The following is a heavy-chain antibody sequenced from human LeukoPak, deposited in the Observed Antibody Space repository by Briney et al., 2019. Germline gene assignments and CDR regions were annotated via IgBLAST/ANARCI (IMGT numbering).Heavy chain of an antibody. Sequence: GGSLRLSCEASGFTFRSFAMSWVRQAPGKGLEWLSGISASGHYIYQADSVKGRFTISRDNSKNTLYIEVNSLRVEDTAVYYCARDGSWGDYQFYFYMDIWGKGTTVTVSS. CDR3: ARDGSWGDYQFYFYMDI. CDR2: ISASGHYI. CDR1: GFTFRSFA. D-gene: IGHD2-2*01. V-gene: IGHV3-23*01. J-gene: IGHJ6*03.